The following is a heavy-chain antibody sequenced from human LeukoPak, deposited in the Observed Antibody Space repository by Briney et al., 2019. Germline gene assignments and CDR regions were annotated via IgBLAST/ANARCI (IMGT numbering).Heavy chain of an antibody. J-gene: IGHJ4*02. CDR2: IRSKAYGGTT. D-gene: IGHD3-10*01. V-gene: IGHV3-49*04. Sequence: GGSLRLSCTASGFTFGDYAMSWVRQAPGKGLEWVGFIRSKAYGGTTEYAASVKGRFTISRDDSKSIAYLQMNSLKTEDTAVYYCTRDLDVLLWFGEPRGYFDYWGQGTLVTASS. CDR1: GFTFGDYA. CDR3: TRDLDVLLWFGEPRGYFDY.